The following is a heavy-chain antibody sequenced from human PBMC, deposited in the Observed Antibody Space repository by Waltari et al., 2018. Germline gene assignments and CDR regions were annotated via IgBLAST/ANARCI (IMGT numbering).Heavy chain of an antibody. CDR2: IHYSGST. Sequence: QLQLQESGPGLVKTSETRSLTCTVSGGSLSSSSYYWGWSRQPPGKGLVWIGSIHYSGSTYYNPSLKSRVTISVDTSKNQFSLKLSSVTAADTAVYYCARDPTFIAARAHWGQGTLVTVSS. D-gene: IGHD6-6*01. V-gene: IGHV4-39*07. CDR3: ARDPTFIAARAH. CDR1: GGSLSSSSYY. J-gene: IGHJ4*02.